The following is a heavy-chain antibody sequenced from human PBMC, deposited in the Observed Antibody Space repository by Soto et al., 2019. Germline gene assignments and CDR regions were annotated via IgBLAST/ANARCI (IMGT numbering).Heavy chain of an antibody. CDR2: ISHSGST. J-gene: IGHJ5*02. D-gene: IGHD2-21*02. CDR1: GDSINSSHW. V-gene: IGHV4-4*02. Sequence: SETLSLTCAVSGDSINSSHWWNWVRQPPEKGLEWIGQISHSGSTTYNPSLKSRLTLSIDTSKNQFSLEMSSVTAADTAVYYCARVSHDYYYGWFDPWGQGTPVTVS. CDR3: ARVSHDYYYGWFDP.